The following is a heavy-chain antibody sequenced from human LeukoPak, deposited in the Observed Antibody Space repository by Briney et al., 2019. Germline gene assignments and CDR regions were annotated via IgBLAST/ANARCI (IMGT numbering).Heavy chain of an antibody. D-gene: IGHD3-9*01. CDR1: GFTFSSYS. J-gene: IGHJ4*02. CDR3: ARDLRHYDILTGYQSPFVFDY. CDR2: ISSSSSYI. Sequence: GWSLRLSCAASGFTFSSYSMNWVRQAPRKGLEWVSSISSSSSYIYYADSVKGRFTISRDNAKNSLYLQMNSLRAEDTAVYYCARDLRHYDILTGYQSPFVFDYWGQGPLVTVSS. V-gene: IGHV3-21*01.